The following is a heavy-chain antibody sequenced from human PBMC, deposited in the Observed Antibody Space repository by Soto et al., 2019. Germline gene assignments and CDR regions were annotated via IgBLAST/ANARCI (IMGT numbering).Heavy chain of an antibody. Sequence: QVQLVQSGAEVKKPGASVTFSCKASGYSFTSYALHWLRQAPGQRPEWMGWILTGNGDTKYSPNFQGRVTIARDTFARTAYMELSSLRSEDTAVYYCARGELRYWYTMYVWGQGPTVTVSS. V-gene: IGHV1-3*04. CDR2: ILTGNGDT. J-gene: IGHJ6*02. D-gene: IGHD1-26*01. CDR1: GYSFTSYA. CDR3: ARGELRYWYTMYV.